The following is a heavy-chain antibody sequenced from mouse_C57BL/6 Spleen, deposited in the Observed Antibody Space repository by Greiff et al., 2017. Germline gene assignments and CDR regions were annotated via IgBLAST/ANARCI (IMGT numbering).Heavy chain of an antibody. CDR2: ISNGGGST. J-gene: IGHJ4*01. D-gene: IGHD1-2*01. CDR3: ARAKSAMDY. V-gene: IGHV5-12*01. CDR1: GFTFSDYY. Sequence: EVMLVESGGGLVQPGGSLKLSCAASGFTFSDYYMYWVRQTPEKRLEWVAYISNGGGSTYYPDTVKGRFTISRDNAKNTLYLQMSRLKSEDTAMYYCARAKSAMDYWGQGTSVTVSS.